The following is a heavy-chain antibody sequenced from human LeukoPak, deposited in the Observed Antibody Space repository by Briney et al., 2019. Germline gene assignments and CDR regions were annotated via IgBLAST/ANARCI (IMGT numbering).Heavy chain of an antibody. CDR2: IKQDGSEK. V-gene: IGHV3-7*01. CDR1: GFTFSRYW. CDR3: ARTDDFWSGYGFYYYMNV. D-gene: IGHD3-3*01. Sequence: GGSLRLSCAASGFTFSRYWMSWVRQAPGEGLEWVANIKQDGSEKYYVDSVKGRFTISRDNAKNSLYLQMNSLRAEDTAVYYCARTDDFWSGYGFYYYMNVWGKGTTVTVSS. J-gene: IGHJ6*03.